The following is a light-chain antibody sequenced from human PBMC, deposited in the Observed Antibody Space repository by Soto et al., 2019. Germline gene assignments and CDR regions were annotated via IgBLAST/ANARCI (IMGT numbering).Light chain of an antibody. Sequence: QSVLTQPPSVSAAPGKKVTISCSGSSSNIGNNYVSWYQQLPGTAHKLLIYDNNKRPSGIPDRFSGSKSGPSATLVITGLQTGDEDDYNCGTWDSSLTAGHWVFGGGTKVTVL. V-gene: IGLV1-51*01. CDR2: DNN. J-gene: IGLJ3*02. CDR3: GTWDSSLTAGHWV. CDR1: SSNIGNNY.